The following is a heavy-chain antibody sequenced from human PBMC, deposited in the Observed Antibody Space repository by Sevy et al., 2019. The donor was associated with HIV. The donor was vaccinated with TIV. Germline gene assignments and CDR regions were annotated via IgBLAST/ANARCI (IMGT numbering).Heavy chain of an antibody. V-gene: IGHV3-21*01. CDR2: ISSSSSYI. Sequence: GGSLRLSCAASGFTFSSYSMNWVRQAPGKGLEWVSSISSSSSYIYYADSVKGRFTISRDNAKNSLYLQMNSLRAEDTTVYYCATSHLEWLIPTYFNFDSWGQGTLVTVSS. CDR3: ATSHLEWLIPTYFNFDS. D-gene: IGHD3-3*01. J-gene: IGHJ4*02. CDR1: GFTFSSYS.